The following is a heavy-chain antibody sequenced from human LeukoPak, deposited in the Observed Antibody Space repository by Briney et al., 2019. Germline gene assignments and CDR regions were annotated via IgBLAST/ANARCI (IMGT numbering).Heavy chain of an antibody. Sequence: SETLSLTCTVSGGSISSGGNYWSWIRQYSGKGLEWIGYIYYSGSTYYNPSLKSRVTISVDTSKNQFSLKLSSVTAADTAVYYCARVDPTDGYSGCYFDYWGQGTLVTVSS. CDR2: IYYSGST. V-gene: IGHV4-31*03. D-gene: IGHD5-12*01. CDR1: GGSISSGGNY. CDR3: ARVDPTDGYSGCYFDY. J-gene: IGHJ4*02.